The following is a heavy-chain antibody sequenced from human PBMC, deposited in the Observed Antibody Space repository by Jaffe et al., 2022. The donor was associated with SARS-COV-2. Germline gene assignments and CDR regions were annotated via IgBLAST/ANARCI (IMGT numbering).Heavy chain of an antibody. D-gene: IGHD6-19*01. CDR1: GFTFSNAW. Sequence: EVQLVESGGGLVKPGGSLRLSCAASGFTFSNAWMSWVRQAPGKGLEWVGRIKSKTDGGTTDYAAPVKGRFTISRDDSKNTLYLQMNSLKTEDTAVYYCTTFLSGWYSPAGGDGMDVWGQGTTVTVSS. V-gene: IGHV3-15*01. CDR3: TTFLSGWYSPAGGDGMDV. CDR2: IKSKTDGGTT. J-gene: IGHJ6*02.